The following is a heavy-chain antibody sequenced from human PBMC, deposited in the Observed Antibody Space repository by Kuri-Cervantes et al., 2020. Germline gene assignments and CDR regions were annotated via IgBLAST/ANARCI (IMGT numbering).Heavy chain of an antibody. J-gene: IGHJ5*02. V-gene: IGHV4-61*02. D-gene: IGHD3-16*01. CDR2: IYTSGST. CDR3: ARIRNWFDP. Sequence: LRLSCAVSGGSISSGGYSWSWIRQPAGKGLEWIGRIYTSGSTNYNPSLKSRVTMSVDTSKNQFSLKLSSVTAADTAVYYCARIRNWFDPWGQGTLVTVSS. CDR1: GGSISSGGYS.